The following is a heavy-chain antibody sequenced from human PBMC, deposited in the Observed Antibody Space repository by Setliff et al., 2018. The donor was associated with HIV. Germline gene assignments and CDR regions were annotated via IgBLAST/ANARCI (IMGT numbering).Heavy chain of an antibody. Sequence: PSETLSLTCSVSGGSISGYYWNWVRQPPGKGLEWLGYVYSSGTTDYNPALKGRVTISLDTSKCQFSLNLNSVTAADTAVYYCARGAYYNFWSGYSAGGGSLGPWGQGALVTVSS. V-gene: IGHV4-59*01. CDR2: VYSSGTT. CDR1: GGSISGYY. CDR3: ARGAYYNFWSGYSAGGGSLGP. D-gene: IGHD3-3*01. J-gene: IGHJ5*02.